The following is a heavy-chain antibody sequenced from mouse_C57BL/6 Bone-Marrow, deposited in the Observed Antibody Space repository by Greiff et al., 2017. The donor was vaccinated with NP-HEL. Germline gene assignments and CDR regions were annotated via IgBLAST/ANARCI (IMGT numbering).Heavy chain of an antibody. CDR1: GFTFSDYG. V-gene: IGHV5-17*01. J-gene: IGHJ4*01. CDR3: ARPLWGEDYAMDY. Sequence: EVKLVESGGGLVKPGGSLKLSCAASGFTFSDYGMHWVRQAPEKGLEWVAYISSGSSTIYYADTVKGRFTIPRDNAKNTLFLQMTSLRSEDTARYYCARPLWGEDYAMDYWGQGTSVTVSS. CDR2: ISSGSSTI. D-gene: IGHD1-1*02.